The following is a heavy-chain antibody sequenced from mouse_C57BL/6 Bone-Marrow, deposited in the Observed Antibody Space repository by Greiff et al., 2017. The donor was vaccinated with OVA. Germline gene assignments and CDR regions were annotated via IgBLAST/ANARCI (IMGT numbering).Heavy chain of an antibody. CDR1: GYTFTSYW. CDR3: ARSNLIYCGNYAGAMDY. D-gene: IGHD2-1*01. V-gene: IGHV1-69*01. CDR2: IDPSDSYT. Sequence: QVQLQQPGAELVMPGASVKLSCKASGYTFTSYWMHWVKQRPGQGLEWIGEIDPSDSYTNYNQKFKGKSTLTVDKSSSTAYMQLSSLTSEDSAVYYCARSNLIYCGNYAGAMDYWGQGTSVTVSS. J-gene: IGHJ4*01.